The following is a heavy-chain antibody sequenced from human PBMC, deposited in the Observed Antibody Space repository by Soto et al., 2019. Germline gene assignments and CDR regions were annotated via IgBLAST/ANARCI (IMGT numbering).Heavy chain of an antibody. CDR1: GGSIFSRYYD. CDR2: ISYSGSN. CDR3: TRLVVVATSGYVGFDH. V-gene: IGHV4-39*01. J-gene: IGHJ4*02. D-gene: IGHD2-15*01. Sequence: SETLSLTCTVSGGSIFSRYYDWGWIRQAPGKGLDGIGSISYSGSNLHNPSLRSRVTVSVDTPKSQFSLKLSSVTATDTPVYYCTRLVVVATSGYVGFDHWGQGTLVTVSS.